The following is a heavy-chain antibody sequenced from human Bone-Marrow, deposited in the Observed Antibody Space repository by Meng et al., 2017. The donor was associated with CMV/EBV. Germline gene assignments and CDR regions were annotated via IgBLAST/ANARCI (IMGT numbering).Heavy chain of an antibody. Sequence: SETLTLTFTGSGCPVSGDDYYWTWIRQSPGKGLEWIGYVYYSGSTNYNPSLKGRVTLSVNTSTNQFSLNLNSVTATDTAVYYCARDLDCSSTSCNTQNDYWGQGTLVTVAS. J-gene: IGHJ4*02. CDR3: ARDLDCSSTSCNTQNDY. V-gene: IGHV4-61*08. CDR1: GCPVSGDDYY. D-gene: IGHD2-2*01. CDR2: VYYSGST.